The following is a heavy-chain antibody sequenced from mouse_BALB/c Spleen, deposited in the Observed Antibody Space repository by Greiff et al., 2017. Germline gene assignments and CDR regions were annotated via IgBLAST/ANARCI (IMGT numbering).Heavy chain of an antibody. D-gene: IGHD2-10*01. CDR2: IDPYNGGT. CDR1: GYAFTSYN. Sequence: VQLQQSGPELVKPGASVKVSCKASGYAFTSYNMYWVKQSHGKSLEWIGYIDPYNGGTSYNQKFKGKATLTVDKSSSTAYMELRSLTSEDSAVYYGAREAYYGNYHAMDYWGQGTSVTVSS. CDR3: AREAYYGNYHAMDY. V-gene: IGHV1S135*01. J-gene: IGHJ4*01.